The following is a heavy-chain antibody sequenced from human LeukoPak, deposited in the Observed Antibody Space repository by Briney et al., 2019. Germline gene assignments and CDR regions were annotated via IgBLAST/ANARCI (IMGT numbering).Heavy chain of an antibody. V-gene: IGHV3-21*01. Sequence: GGSLRLSCAAYGFTFSSYSMNWVRQAPGKGLEWVSFISTSSSYIYYADSVKGRFTISRDNAKNSLYLQMNSLRAEDTAVYYCARDFHRRLYDSSGYYLYWGQGTLVTVSS. CDR3: ARDFHRRLYDSSGYYLY. CDR1: GFTFSSYS. CDR2: ISTSSSYI. D-gene: IGHD3-22*01. J-gene: IGHJ4*02.